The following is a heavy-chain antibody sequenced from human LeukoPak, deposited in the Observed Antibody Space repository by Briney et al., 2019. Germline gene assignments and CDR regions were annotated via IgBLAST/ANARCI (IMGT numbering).Heavy chain of an antibody. D-gene: IGHD4-23*01. J-gene: IGHJ6*03. V-gene: IGHV3-64*01. Sequence: GGSLRLSCATSGFTFSSYAMHWVRQAPGKGLEYVSAISSNGDSTYYANSVKGRFTISRDNSKNTLYLQMGSLGAEDMAVYYCARRGNGGNSDYFYMDVWGKGTTVTVSS. CDR2: ISSNGDST. CDR3: ARRGNGGNSDYFYMDV. CDR1: GFTFSSYA.